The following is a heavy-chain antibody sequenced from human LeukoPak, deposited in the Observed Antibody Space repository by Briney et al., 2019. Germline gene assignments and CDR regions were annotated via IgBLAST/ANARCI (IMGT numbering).Heavy chain of an antibody. Sequence: PGGSVRLSCAASGFTFSSYAMHWVRQAPGKGLEWVAVISYDGSNKYYADSVKGRFTISRDNSKNTLYLQMNSLRAEDTAVYYCARTESGSYKTNYYYMDVWGKGTTVTVSS. CDR1: GFTFSSYA. D-gene: IGHD1-26*01. CDR3: ARTESGSYKTNYYYMDV. CDR2: ISYDGSNK. J-gene: IGHJ6*03. V-gene: IGHV3-30*04.